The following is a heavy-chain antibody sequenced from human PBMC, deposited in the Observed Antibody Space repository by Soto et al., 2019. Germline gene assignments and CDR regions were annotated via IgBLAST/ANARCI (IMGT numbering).Heavy chain of an antibody. CDR3: AKVGYSSSSFGMDV. V-gene: IGHV3-23*01. CDR1: GFTFSSYA. CDR2: ISGSGGST. J-gene: IGHJ6*02. Sequence: EVQLLESEGGLVQPGGSLRLSCAASGFTFSSYAMSWVRQAPGKGLEWVSAISGSGGSTYYADSVKGRFTISRDNSKNTLYLQMNSLRAEDTAVYYCAKVGYSSSSFGMDVWGQGTTVTVSS. D-gene: IGHD6-13*01.